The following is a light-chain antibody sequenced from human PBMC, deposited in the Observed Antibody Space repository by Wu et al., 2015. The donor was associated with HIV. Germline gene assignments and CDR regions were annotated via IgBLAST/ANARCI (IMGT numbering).Light chain of an antibody. Sequence: AIQLTQSPSSLSASTGDKVTITCRASQDIGSYLGWYQQKPGGAPKLLIYSASTLESGVPSRFTGSGSGTHFSLTITCLQSDDFATYYCQQYENFPFTFGGGPRW. CDR3: QQYENFPFT. J-gene: IGKJ4*01. CDR1: QDIGSY. V-gene: IGKV1-8*01. CDR2: SAS.